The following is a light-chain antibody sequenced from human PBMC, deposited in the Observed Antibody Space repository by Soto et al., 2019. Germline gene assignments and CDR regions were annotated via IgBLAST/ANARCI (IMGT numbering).Light chain of an antibody. J-gene: IGKJ5*01. V-gene: IGKV1-13*01. CDR1: QDIISV. CDR3: QQFNEFPIT. CDR2: EAS. Sequence: DRVTITCRASQDIISVLACYQQKPGKAPNLLIYEASSLESGVPSRFSGSGSGTDFTLTISSLQPEDFATYYCQQFNEFPITFGQGTRLEIK.